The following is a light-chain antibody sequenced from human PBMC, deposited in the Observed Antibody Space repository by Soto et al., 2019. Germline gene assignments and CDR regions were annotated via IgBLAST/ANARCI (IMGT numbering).Light chain of an antibody. CDR1: SSNIGAGYD. CDR2: GNS. CDR3: QSYDSSLGPV. V-gene: IGLV1-40*01. Sequence: QSVLTQPPSVSGAPGQRVTISCTGSSSNIGAGYDVHWYQQLPGTAPKLLIYGNSNRPSGVPDRFSGSKSGTSXSLAITGXXXXXEADYYCQSYDSSLGPVFGGGTKLTVL. J-gene: IGLJ2*01.